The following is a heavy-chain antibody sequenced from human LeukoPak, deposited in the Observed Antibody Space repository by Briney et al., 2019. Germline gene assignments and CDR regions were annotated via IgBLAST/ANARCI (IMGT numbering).Heavy chain of an antibody. CDR1: GRSISSYY. CDR3: ARDQRGSTGTFDY. V-gene: IGHV4-59*01. J-gene: IGHJ4*02. Sequence: SETLSLTCTVSGRSISSYYWSWIRQPPGKGLEWIGYIYYSGSTNYNPSLKSRVTISVDTSKNQFSLKLSSVTAADTAVYYCARDQRGSTGTFDYWGQGTLVTVSS. CDR2: IYYSGST. D-gene: IGHD1-14*01.